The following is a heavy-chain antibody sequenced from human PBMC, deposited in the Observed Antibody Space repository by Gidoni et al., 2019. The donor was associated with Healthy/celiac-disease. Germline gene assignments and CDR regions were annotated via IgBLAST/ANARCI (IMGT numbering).Heavy chain of an antibody. CDR1: GFTFSRYG. CDR2: IWYDGSNK. CDR3: ARGLDIVVVPSEPDYYYYMDV. D-gene: IGHD2-2*01. Sequence: QVQPVESGGGVVQPGRSLRLSCAASGFTFSRYGMHWVRQAPGKGLEWVAVIWYDGSNKYYADSVKGRFTISRDNSKNTLYLQMNSLRAEDTAVYYCARGLDIVVVPSEPDYYYYMDVWGKGTTVTVSS. J-gene: IGHJ6*03. V-gene: IGHV3-33*01.